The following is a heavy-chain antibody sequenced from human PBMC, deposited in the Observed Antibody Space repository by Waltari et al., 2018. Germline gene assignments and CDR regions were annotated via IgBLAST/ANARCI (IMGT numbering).Heavy chain of an antibody. Sequence: QVQLVQSGGGVVQPGRSLRLSCVASGFTFNNHASHWARHLPGKGPEWAAVISHEGRNKYYADAFKGRFTISRDKSKNTLYLQLSSLRLDDTGIYYCAREMNYYGSGRYWGTFDLWGQGTPVIVSS. CDR1: GFTFNNHA. J-gene: IGHJ4*02. D-gene: IGHD3-10*01. V-gene: IGHV3-30*04. CDR2: ISHEGRNK. CDR3: AREMNYYGSGRYWGTFDL.